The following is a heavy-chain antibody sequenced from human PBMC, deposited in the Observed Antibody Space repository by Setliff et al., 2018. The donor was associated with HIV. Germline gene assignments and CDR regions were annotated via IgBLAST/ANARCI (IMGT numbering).Heavy chain of an antibody. CDR3: ARQTWEYYDTLTGYYRSPKNFDS. CDR1: GGSINRSNYY. J-gene: IGHJ4*02. Sequence: SETLSLTCTVPGGSINRSNYYWGWIRQPPGKGLEWTGTISYTGSTYYDPSLKSRVTISLDTSKNQFFLKLSSVTAPDTAIYYCARQTWEYYDTLTGYYRSPKNFDSWGQGTLVTVSS. D-gene: IGHD3-9*01. V-gene: IGHV4-39*01. CDR2: ISYTGST.